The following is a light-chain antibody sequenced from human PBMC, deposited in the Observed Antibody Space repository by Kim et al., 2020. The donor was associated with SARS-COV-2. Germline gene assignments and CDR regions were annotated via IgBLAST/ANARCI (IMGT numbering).Light chain of an antibody. Sequence: EIVLTQSPGTLSLSPGERATLSCRASQSVTSSYLAWYQQKPGQPPRLLIYGASNRATGIPDRFSGSGSGTDFTLTISRLESEDLAVYYCQKYGNSLRTFGQGTKVDIK. CDR1: QSVTSSY. V-gene: IGKV3-20*01. CDR3: QKYGNSLRT. J-gene: IGKJ1*01. CDR2: GAS.